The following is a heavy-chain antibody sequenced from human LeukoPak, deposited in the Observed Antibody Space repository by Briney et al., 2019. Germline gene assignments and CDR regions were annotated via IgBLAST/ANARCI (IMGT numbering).Heavy chain of an antibody. CDR1: GGSISSSSYY. CDR3: VRDQITSFDP. CDR2: IYYSGST. J-gene: IGHJ5*02. Sequence: PSETLSLTCTVSGGSISSSSYYWGWIRQPPGKGLEWIGSIYYSGSTYYNPSLKSRVTISVDTSKNQFSLKLSSVTAADTAVYYCVRDQITSFDPWGQGTLVTVSS. V-gene: IGHV4-39*07. D-gene: IGHD1-14*01.